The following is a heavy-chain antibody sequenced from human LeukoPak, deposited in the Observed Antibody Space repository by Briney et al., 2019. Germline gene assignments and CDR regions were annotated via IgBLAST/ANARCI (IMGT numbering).Heavy chain of an antibody. CDR1: GFSFSAYD. CDR2: VSYDGGNR. V-gene: IGHV3-30*18. Sequence: GRSLRLSCAASGFSFSAYDMHWVRQAPGKGLEWVAVVSYDGGNRYHADSVKGRFTISRDNSKNTLYLQVNNLITEDTAVYFCAKTMVRTAILLSLPSYYYGLDVWGTGTTVTVSS. D-gene: IGHD3-10*01. J-gene: IGHJ6*04. CDR3: AKTMVRTAILLSLPSYYYGLDV.